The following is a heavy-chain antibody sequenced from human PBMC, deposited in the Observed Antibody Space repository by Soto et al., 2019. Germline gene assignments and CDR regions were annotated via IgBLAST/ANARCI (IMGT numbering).Heavy chain of an antibody. J-gene: IGHJ4*02. CDR3: AAISIAAAEFDY. CDR1: GFTFTSSA. Sequence: SVKVSCKASGFTFTSSAMQWVRQARGQRLEWIGWIVVGSGNTNYAQKFQERVTITRDMSTSTAYMELSSLRSEDTAVYYCAAISIAAAEFDYWGQGTLVTVSS. D-gene: IGHD6-13*01. V-gene: IGHV1-58*02. CDR2: IVVGSGNT.